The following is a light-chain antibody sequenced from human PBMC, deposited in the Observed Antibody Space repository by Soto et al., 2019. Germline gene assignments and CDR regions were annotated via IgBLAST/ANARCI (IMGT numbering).Light chain of an antibody. CDR1: SSNVGGYDY. Sequence: QSALTQPASVSGSPGQSINISCTGTSSNVGGYDYVSWYQHHPGKAPKLIIYDVSNRPSWVSNPFSGSKSGNTASLTISGLQPEDEADYYCSSYTTSNTRQIVFGTRTKVTVL. CDR2: DVS. J-gene: IGLJ1*01. V-gene: IGLV2-14*03. CDR3: SSYTTSNTRQIV.